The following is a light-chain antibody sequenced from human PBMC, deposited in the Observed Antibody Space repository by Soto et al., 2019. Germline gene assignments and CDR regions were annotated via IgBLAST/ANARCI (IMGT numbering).Light chain of an antibody. CDR3: SSYTSSSTWV. J-gene: IGLJ3*02. Sequence: QSALTQPRSVSGSPRQSVTISCTGTSSDVGDYNYVSWYQQHPGKAPKLMIYDVTKRPSGVPDRFSGSKSGNTASLTISGLQTEDEADYYCSSYTSSSTWVFGGGTKLTVL. CDR2: DVT. CDR1: SSDVGDYNY. V-gene: IGLV2-11*01.